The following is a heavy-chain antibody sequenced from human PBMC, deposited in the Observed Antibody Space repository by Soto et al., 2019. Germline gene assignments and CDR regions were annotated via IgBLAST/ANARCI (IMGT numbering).Heavy chain of an antibody. CDR1: GGSISSGGYY. D-gene: IGHD1-1*01. V-gene: IGHV4-31*03. Sequence: SETLSLTCTVSGGSISSGGYYWSWIRQHPGKGLEWIGYIYYSGSTYYNPSLKSRVTISVDTSKNQFSLKLSSVTAADTAVYYCASWDPTGGGFDYWGQGTLVTVSS. CDR2: IYYSGST. J-gene: IGHJ4*02. CDR3: ASWDPTGGGFDY.